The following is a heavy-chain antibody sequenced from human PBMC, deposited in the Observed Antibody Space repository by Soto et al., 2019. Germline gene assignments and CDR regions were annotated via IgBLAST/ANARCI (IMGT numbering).Heavy chain of an antibody. D-gene: IGHD2-15*01. CDR2: IYDSGST. V-gene: IGHV4-31*03. CDR3: ARGTPDISP. CDR1: GGSISSGGYY. Sequence: QVQLQESGPGLVKPSQTLSLTCTVSGGSISSGGYYWNWIRQYPGKCLEWIGYIYDSGSTYYNTSLKSRVTISVDTYKNQFSLKLSSVTAADTAVYYCARGTPDISPWGQGTLVTVSS. J-gene: IGHJ5*02.